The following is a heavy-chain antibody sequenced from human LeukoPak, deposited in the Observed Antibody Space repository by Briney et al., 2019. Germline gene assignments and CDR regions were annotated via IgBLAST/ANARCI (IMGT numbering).Heavy chain of an antibody. Sequence: GGSLRLSCAASGFTFSSYAMSWVRQAPGKGLEWVSAISGSGGSTYYADSVKGRFTISRDNSKNTLYLQMNSLRAEATAVYYCAKDERIQLWLGAWAFDIWGQGTMVTVSS. V-gene: IGHV3-23*01. CDR2: ISGSGGST. CDR1: GFTFSSYA. J-gene: IGHJ3*02. CDR3: AKDERIQLWLGAWAFDI. D-gene: IGHD5-18*01.